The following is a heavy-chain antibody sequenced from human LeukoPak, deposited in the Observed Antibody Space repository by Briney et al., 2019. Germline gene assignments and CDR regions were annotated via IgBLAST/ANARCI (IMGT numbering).Heavy chain of an antibody. CDR1: GFTFSGSA. J-gene: IGHJ4*02. D-gene: IGHD3-10*01. V-gene: IGHV3-73*01. CDR2: IRSKANSYAT. CDR3: TRQLDYYGSGSSGDY. Sequence: GGSLRLSCAASGFTFSGSAMHWVRQASGKGREWVGRIRSKANSYATAYAASVKGRFTISRDDSKNTAYLQMNSLKTEDTAVYYCTRQLDYYGSGSSGDYWGQGTLVTVSS.